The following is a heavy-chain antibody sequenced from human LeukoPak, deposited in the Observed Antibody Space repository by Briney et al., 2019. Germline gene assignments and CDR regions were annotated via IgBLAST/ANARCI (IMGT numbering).Heavy chain of an antibody. Sequence: ASVKVSCKTSGYSFTDYYMHWVRQAPGQGLEWMGWINPSSGGTSSAQKFQGRVTMARDTSITTVYMEVRWLTSDDTAVYYCARADRLHGGPYLIGPWGQGTLVTVSS. J-gene: IGHJ5*02. D-gene: IGHD2-21*01. V-gene: IGHV1-2*02. CDR1: GYSFTDYY. CDR3: ARADRLHGGPYLIGP. CDR2: INPSSGGT.